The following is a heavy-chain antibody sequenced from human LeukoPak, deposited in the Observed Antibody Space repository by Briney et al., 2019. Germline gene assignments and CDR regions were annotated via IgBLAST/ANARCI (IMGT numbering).Heavy chain of an antibody. J-gene: IGHJ6*02. CDR1: VGTFTSYY. CDR2: INPSGGST. Sequence: ASVKVSCKASVGTFTSYYMHWVRQAPGQGLEWMGIINPSGGSTSYAQKFQGRVTMTRDTSTSTVYMELSSLRSEDTAAYYCARERDTVVTRIGYYYYGMDVWGQGTTVTVSS. CDR3: ARERDTVVTRIGYYYYGMDV. V-gene: IGHV1-46*01. D-gene: IGHD4-23*01.